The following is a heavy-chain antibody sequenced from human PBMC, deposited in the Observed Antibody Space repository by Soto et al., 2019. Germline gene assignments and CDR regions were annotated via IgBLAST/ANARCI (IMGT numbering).Heavy chain of an antibody. Sequence: PSETLSLTCTVSGDSISSYYWSWIRQPPGKGLELIGYIYYSGSTNYNPSLKSRVTISVDTSKNQFSLKLSSVTAADTAVYYCASGEYDFWSGYYACYWGMDVWGQGTTVTVSS. D-gene: IGHD3-3*01. CDR2: IYYSGST. V-gene: IGHV4-59*01. CDR3: ASGEYDFWSGYYACYWGMDV. J-gene: IGHJ6*02. CDR1: GDSISSYY.